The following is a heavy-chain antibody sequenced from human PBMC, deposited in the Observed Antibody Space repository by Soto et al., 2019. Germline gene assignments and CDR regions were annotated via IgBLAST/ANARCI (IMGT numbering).Heavy chain of an antibody. CDR1: GGSFSGYY. V-gene: IGHV4-34*01. CDR3: ARLGGGYSYGYDY. J-gene: IGHJ4*02. CDR2: INHSGST. Sequence: SETLSLTCAVYGGSFSGYYWSWIRQPPGKGPEWIGEINHSGSTNYNPSLKSRVTISVDTSKNQFSLKLSSVTAADTAVYYCARLGGGYSYGYDYWGQGTLVTVSS. D-gene: IGHD5-18*01.